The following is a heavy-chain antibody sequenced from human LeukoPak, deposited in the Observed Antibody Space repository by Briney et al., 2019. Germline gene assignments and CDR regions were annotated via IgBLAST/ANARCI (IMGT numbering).Heavy chain of an antibody. Sequence: PSETLSLTCTVSGGALSSGDYYWSWIRQPPGKGLEWIGYIYYSGSTYYNSSLKSRVSISVDTSKNQFSLKLSSVTAADTAVYYCGRIPHSRYTVTGSFPDYWGQGTLVTVSS. V-gene: IGHV4-30-4*01. D-gene: IGHD4-11*01. CDR3: GRIPHSRYTVTGSFPDY. CDR1: GGALSSGDYY. CDR2: IYYSGST. J-gene: IGHJ4*02.